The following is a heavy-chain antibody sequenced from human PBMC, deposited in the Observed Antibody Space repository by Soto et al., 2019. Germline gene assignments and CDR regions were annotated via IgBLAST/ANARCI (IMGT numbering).Heavy chain of an antibody. CDR3: AKGARDGYTLWVFDY. D-gene: IGHD5-12*01. Sequence: PGGSLRLSCAASGFTFSSYWMHWVRQAPGKGLVWVSRINSDGSSTSYADSVKGRFTISRDNAKNTLYLQMNSLRAEDTAVYYCAKGARDGYTLWVFDYWGQGTLVTVSS. CDR1: GFTFSSYW. CDR2: INSDGSST. V-gene: IGHV3-74*01. J-gene: IGHJ4*02.